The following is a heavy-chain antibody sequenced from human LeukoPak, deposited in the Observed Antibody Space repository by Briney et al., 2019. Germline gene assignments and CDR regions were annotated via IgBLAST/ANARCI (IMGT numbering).Heavy chain of an antibody. D-gene: IGHD5-18*01. J-gene: IGHJ4*02. V-gene: IGHV4-39*01. Sequence: KTSETLSLTCTASGGSISSSTYYWGWIRQPPGKALECIGTIYYSGSTNYNPSLKSRVSISVDTSKNQFSLKLSSVTAADTAVYYCASSGYSYGYKDYWGQGTLVTVSS. CDR2: IYYSGST. CDR1: GGSISSSTYY. CDR3: ASSGYSYGYKDY.